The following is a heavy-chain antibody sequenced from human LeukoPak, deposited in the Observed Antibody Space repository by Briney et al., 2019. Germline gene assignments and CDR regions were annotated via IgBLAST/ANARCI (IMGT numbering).Heavy chain of an antibody. CDR1: GYTFTGYG. CDR3: ARGLAAAGTEAFNWFDP. D-gene: IGHD6-13*01. V-gene: IGHV1-18*01. Sequence: RASVKVSCKASGYTFTGYGISWVRQAPGQGLEWMGWISAYNGNTNYAQKLQGRVTMTTDTSTSTAYMELRSLRSDDTAVYYCARGLAAAGTEAFNWFDPWGQGTLVTVSS. CDR2: ISAYNGNT. J-gene: IGHJ5*02.